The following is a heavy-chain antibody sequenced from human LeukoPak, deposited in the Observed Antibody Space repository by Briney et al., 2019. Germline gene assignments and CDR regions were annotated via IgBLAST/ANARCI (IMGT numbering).Heavy chain of an antibody. CDR3: AKDKTAAAGGNFDY. Sequence: GESLRLSCAASGFTFDDYAMHWVRQAPGKGLEWVSLISGDGGSTYYADSVKGRFTISRDNSKNSLYLQMNSLRTEDTALYYCAKDKTAAAGGNFDYWGQGTLVTVSS. V-gene: IGHV3-43*02. J-gene: IGHJ4*02. CDR2: ISGDGGST. CDR1: GFTFDDYA. D-gene: IGHD6-13*01.